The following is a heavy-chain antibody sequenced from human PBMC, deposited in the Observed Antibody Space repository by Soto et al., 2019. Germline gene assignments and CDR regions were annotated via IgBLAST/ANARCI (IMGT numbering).Heavy chain of an antibody. CDR1: GGSIAGYY. J-gene: IGHJ4*02. V-gene: IGHV4-59*01. CDR3: VRGYGGYNHYFDS. Sequence: SETLSLTCSVSGGSIAGYYWNWVRQPPGKGLEWIGYIYFSGTTNYNPSLKSRLTISVDTSKNQFSLRLSSVTAADTAVYYCVRGYGGYNHYFDSWGQGTLVTVSS. D-gene: IGHD5-12*01. CDR2: IYFSGTT.